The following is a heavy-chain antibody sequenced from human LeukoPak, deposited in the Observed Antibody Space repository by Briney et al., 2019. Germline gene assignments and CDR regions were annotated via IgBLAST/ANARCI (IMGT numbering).Heavy chain of an antibody. CDR3: ARDLPNWNYVLLDY. J-gene: IGHJ4*02. Sequence: SVKVSCKASGGTFSSYAISWVRQAPGQGLEWMGRINPIFGTANYAQKFQGRVTITTDESTSTAYMELSSLRSEDTAVYYCARDLPNWNYVLLDYWGQGTLVTASS. CDR2: INPIFGTA. V-gene: IGHV1-69*05. D-gene: IGHD1-7*01. CDR1: GGTFSSYA.